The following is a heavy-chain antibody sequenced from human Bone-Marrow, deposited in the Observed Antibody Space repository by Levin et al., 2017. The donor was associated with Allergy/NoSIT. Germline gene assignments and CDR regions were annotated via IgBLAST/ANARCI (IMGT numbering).Heavy chain of an antibody. CDR1: GFTFSAFG. J-gene: IGHJ3*02. D-gene: IGHD3-3*01. V-gene: IGHV3-33*06. CDR2: IWYDGSHK. CDR3: AKDQSFDFWSSSYSESAFDI. Sequence: GESLKISCAASGFTFSAFGMHWVRQAPGRGLEWVAVIWYDGSHKFYADSVKGRFTISRDNSKNTLYLQMNSLRAEDTAVYYCAKDQSFDFWSSSYSESAFDIWGQGTVVTVSS.